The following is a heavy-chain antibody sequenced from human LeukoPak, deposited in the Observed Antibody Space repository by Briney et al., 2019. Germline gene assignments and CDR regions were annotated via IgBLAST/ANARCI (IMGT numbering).Heavy chain of an antibody. CDR1: GGSISSGDYY. CDR3: ARGLMVRGVIIFSTDYYYGMDV. D-gene: IGHD3-10*01. J-gene: IGHJ6*02. Sequence: SETLSLTCTVSGGSISSGDYYWSWIRQPPGKGLEWIGYIYYSGSTYYNPSLKSRVTISVDTSKNQLSLKLSSVTAADTAVYYCARGLMVRGVIIFSTDYYYGMDVWGQGTTVTVSS. CDR2: IYYSGST. V-gene: IGHV4-30-4*08.